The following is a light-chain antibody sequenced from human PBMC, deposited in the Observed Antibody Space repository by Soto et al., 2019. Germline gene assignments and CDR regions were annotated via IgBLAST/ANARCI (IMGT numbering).Light chain of an antibody. CDR1: SSNIGAGYD. CDR2: GNS. J-gene: IGLJ1*01. V-gene: IGLV1-40*01. CDR3: QAYDDSLSGPFSV. Sequence: QSVLTQPPSVSGAPGQRVTISCTGSSSNIGAGYDVHWYQQLPGTAPKLLIYGNSNRPSGVPDRFSGSKSGTSASLAITGLQAEDEADYYCQAYDDSLSGPFSVFGTGTKLTVL.